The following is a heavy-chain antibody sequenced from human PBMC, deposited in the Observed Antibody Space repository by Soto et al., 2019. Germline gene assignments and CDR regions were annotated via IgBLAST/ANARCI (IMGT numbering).Heavy chain of an antibody. J-gene: IGHJ6*02. Sequence: QVQLVQSGPEVKKPGSSMKVSCKASGGTFSSYALTWVRQAPGQGLEWMGGIIPVVGTAKYAQNFRGRVTVTADESSNTVYMELSSLRSEDRAVYYCARGRGRIPLWQGFYCAMDVWGQGTTVTVSS. V-gene: IGHV1-69*01. CDR3: ARGRGRIPLWQGFYCAMDV. CDR1: GGTFSSYA. D-gene: IGHD2-21*01. CDR2: IIPVVGTA.